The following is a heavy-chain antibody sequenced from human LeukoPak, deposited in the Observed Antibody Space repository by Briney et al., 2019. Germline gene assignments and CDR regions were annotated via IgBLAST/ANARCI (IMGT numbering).Heavy chain of an antibody. V-gene: IGHV1-46*01. D-gene: IGHD5-18*01. CDR1: GYTFTGYY. Sequence: SVKVSCKASGYTFTGYYMHWVRQAPGQGLEWMGIINPSGGSTSYAQKFQGRVTMTRDTSTSTVYMELSSLGSEDTAVYYCAREAGTAMAPFDYWGQGTLVTVSS. CDR3: AREAGTAMAPFDY. J-gene: IGHJ4*02. CDR2: INPSGGST.